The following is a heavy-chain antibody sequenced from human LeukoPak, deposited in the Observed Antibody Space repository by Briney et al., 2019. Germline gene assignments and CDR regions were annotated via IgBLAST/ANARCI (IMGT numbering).Heavy chain of an antibody. D-gene: IGHD2-8*01. V-gene: IGHV3-15*01. CDR2: IKTKIDGETT. J-gene: IGHJ6*03. CDR1: GFTFSNAW. Sequence: GGSLRLSCAASGFTFSNAWMSWVRQAPGKGLEWVGRIKTKIDGETTDYAAPVKGRFTISRDDSKNTLDLQMNSLRAEDTAVYYCAKGSSNTYHYYMDVWGKGTTVTVSS. CDR3: AKGSSNTYHYYMDV.